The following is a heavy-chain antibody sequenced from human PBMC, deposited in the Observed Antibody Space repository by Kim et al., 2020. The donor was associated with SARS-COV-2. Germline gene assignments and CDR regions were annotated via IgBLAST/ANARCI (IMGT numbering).Heavy chain of an antibody. J-gene: IGHJ6*02. CDR2: IWYDGSNK. CDR1: GFTFSSYG. CDR3: ARDLYLYDSSGYRYYYYYGMDV. D-gene: IGHD3-22*01. V-gene: IGHV3-33*01. Sequence: GGSLRLSCAASGFTFSSYGMHWVRQAPGKGLEWVAVIWYDGSNKYYADSVKGRFTISRDNSKNTLYLQMNSLRAEDTAVYYCARDLYLYDSSGYRYYYYYGMDVWGQGTTVTVSS.